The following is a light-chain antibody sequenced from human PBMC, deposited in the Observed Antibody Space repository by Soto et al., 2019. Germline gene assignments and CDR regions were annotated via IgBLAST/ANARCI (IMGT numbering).Light chain of an antibody. CDR1: QSISGN. Sequence: EIVMTQSPGTLSVSPGERATLSCRASQSISGNLVWYQQKPGQAPRLLIYGASTRATGIPARFSGSGSGTEFTLTISNLQSEDFAVYHCQQYDKWPRTFGQGTKVEI. CDR3: QQYDKWPRT. V-gene: IGKV3-15*01. CDR2: GAS. J-gene: IGKJ1*01.